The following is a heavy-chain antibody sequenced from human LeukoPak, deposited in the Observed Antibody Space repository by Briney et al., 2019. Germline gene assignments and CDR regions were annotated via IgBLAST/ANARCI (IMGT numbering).Heavy chain of an antibody. CDR3: ARGERGLWSLYGMDV. V-gene: IGHV4-34*01. D-gene: IGHD5-18*01. J-gene: IGHJ6*02. CDR1: GGSFSGYY. CDR2: INHSGTT. Sequence: RPSETLSLTCAVYGGSFSGYYWSWIRQSPGKGLEWIGEINHSGTTNYNPSLKSRVTISVDTSKNQFSLKLSSVTAADTAVYYCARGERGLWSLYGMDVWGQGTTVTVSS.